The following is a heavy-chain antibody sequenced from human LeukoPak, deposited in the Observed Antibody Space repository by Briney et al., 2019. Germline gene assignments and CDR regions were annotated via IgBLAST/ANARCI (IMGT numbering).Heavy chain of an antibody. CDR1: GGSISSSSYY. V-gene: IGHV4-39*01. Sequence: SETLSPTCTVSGGSISSSSYYWGWIRQPPGKGLEWIGSIYYSGSTYYNPSLKSRVTISVDTSKNQFSLKLSSVTAADTAVYYCATLWFGESPYWDYWGQGTLVTVSS. CDR2: IYYSGST. CDR3: ATLWFGESPYWDY. J-gene: IGHJ4*02. D-gene: IGHD3-10*01.